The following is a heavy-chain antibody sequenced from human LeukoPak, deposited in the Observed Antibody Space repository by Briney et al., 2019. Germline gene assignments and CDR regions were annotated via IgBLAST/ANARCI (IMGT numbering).Heavy chain of an antibody. D-gene: IGHD3-10*01. CDR2: ISSSSSYI. CDR3: ARVLLGSWDWFDP. Sequence: GGSLRLSCAASGFTFSRYSMDWVRQAPGKGPEWVSSISSSSSYIYYADSVKGRFTISRDNAKNTLYLQMNSLRAEDTAVYYCARVLLGSWDWFDPWGQGTLVTVSS. J-gene: IGHJ5*02. V-gene: IGHV3-21*01. CDR1: GFTFSRYS.